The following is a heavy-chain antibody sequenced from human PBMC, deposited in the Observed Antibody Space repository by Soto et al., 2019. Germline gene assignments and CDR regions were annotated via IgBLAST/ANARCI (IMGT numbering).Heavy chain of an antibody. CDR3: ARDPPFSGILRGTPLMDV. CDR2: ISAYNGNT. Sequence: ASVKVSCKASGYTFTNYGISWVRQAPGQGLEWMGWISAYNGNTNYAQRFQGRLTMTTDTSTSTAYMELRSLTSDDTAVYYCARDPPFSGILRGTPLMDVWGQGTTVTVSS. D-gene: IGHD4-17*01. CDR1: GYTFTNYG. J-gene: IGHJ6*02. V-gene: IGHV1-18*04.